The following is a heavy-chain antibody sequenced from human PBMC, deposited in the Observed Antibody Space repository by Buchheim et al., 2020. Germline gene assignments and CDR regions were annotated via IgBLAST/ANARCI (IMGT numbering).Heavy chain of an antibody. CDR3: ARVEAAAGGLVDY. Sequence: QVQLVQSGAEVKKPGASVKVSCKASGYTFTNYAMHWVRQAPGQRLEWMGWISAGNGNTKYSQKFQGRVTITRDTSASTAYMELSSLRSEDTAVYYCARVEAAAGGLVDYWGQGTL. J-gene: IGHJ4*02. D-gene: IGHD6-13*01. CDR1: GYTFTNYA. CDR2: ISAGNGNT. V-gene: IGHV1-3*01.